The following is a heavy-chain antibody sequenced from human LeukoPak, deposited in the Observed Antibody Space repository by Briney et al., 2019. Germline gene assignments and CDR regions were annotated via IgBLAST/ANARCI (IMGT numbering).Heavy chain of an antibody. CDR2: ISGSGAST. CDR1: GFTLSSYA. J-gene: IGHJ6*02. CDR3: AITLEDYYYGMDV. Sequence: PGGSLRLSCAAYGFTLSSYAMIWVRQAPGKGLEWVSAISGSGASTYYADSVKGRFTISRDNSKNTLYLQMNSLRAEDTAVYYCAITLEDYYYGMDVWGQGNTVTVSS. V-gene: IGHV3-23*01.